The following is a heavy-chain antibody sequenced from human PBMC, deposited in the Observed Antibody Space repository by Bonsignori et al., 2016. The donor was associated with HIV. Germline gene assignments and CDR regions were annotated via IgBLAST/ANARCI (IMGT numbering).Heavy chain of an antibody. D-gene: IGHD3-3*01. V-gene: IGHV4-34*01. CDR2: INHSGST. Sequence: WIRQPPGKGLEWIGEINHSGSTNYIPSLKSRVTISVDTSKNQFSLKLSSMTAADTAVYYCARRRGITIFGVVTRGSFDPWGQGTLVTVSS. CDR3: ARRRGITIFGVVTRGSFDP. J-gene: IGHJ5*02.